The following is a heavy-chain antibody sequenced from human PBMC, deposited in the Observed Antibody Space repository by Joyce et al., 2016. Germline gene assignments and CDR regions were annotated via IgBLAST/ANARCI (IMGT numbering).Heavy chain of an antibody. CDR1: GDSVTSLF. CDR2: ISSTGGT. V-gene: IGHV4-59*02. Sequence: QVHLQESGPGLVKPSETLSLTCTVSGDSVTSLFWNWILQPAGKGLEWVAHISSTGGTKYNPSLKSRATISLDAPRNQFSLKLTSVTAADTAIYYCARDGSYYFDYWGQGTLVAVSS. J-gene: IGHJ4*02. D-gene: IGHD1-26*01. CDR3: ARDGSYYFDY.